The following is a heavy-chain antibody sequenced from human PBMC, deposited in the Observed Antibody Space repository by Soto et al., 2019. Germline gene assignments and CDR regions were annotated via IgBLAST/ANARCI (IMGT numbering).Heavy chain of an antibody. CDR3: AKYGCSGGSCQYYYYGMDV. CDR1: GFTFDDYT. Sequence: GGSLRLSCAASGFTFDDYTMHWVRQAPGKGLEWISLISWYGGSTYYADSVKGRFTISRDNIKNSLYLQMNSLRTEDTDLYYCAKYGCSGGSCQYYYYGMDVWGQGTTVTVSS. D-gene: IGHD2-15*01. J-gene: IGHJ6*02. CDR2: ISWYGGST. V-gene: IGHV3-43*01.